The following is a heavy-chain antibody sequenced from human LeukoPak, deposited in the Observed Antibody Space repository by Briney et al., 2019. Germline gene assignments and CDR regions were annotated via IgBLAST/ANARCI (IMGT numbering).Heavy chain of an antibody. CDR1: GFTFSSYA. Sequence: GGSLRLSCAVSGFTFSSYAMSWVRQAPGKGLEWVSAISGSGASTYYAASVKGRFTISRDNSKNTLYLQMNSLRAEDTAVYYCAKPDSPRVPYYSYWGQGTLVTVSS. J-gene: IGHJ4*02. CDR3: AKPDSPRVPYYSY. D-gene: IGHD1-26*01. CDR2: ISGSGAST. V-gene: IGHV3-23*01.